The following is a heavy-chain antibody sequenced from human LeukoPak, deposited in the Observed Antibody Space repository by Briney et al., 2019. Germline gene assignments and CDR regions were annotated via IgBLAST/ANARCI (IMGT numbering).Heavy chain of an antibody. D-gene: IGHD3-16*01. V-gene: IGHV3-21*01. CDR2: ISTSSSYI. CDR3: ARVSISGGGVDY. Sequence: GGSLRLSCAASGFTMTWVRQAPGKGLEWVSCISTSSSYIYYADSLQGRFTVSRDNIENSLFLQMNSLIAEDTDVYYCARVSISGGGVDYWGQGTLVTVPS. J-gene: IGHJ4*02. CDR1: GFT.